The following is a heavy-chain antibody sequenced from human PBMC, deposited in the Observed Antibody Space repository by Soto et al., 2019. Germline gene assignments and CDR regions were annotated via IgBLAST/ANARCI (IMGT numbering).Heavy chain of an antibody. J-gene: IGHJ5*02. V-gene: IGHV4-30-4*01. Sequence: PSETRSLTCTVSGDSISSGSHYGSGIRQPPGKGLEWIGYIFYSGTAYYNPSLKSRLTISVDTSKNQFSLKLSSVTAADAAVYYCARTDYGTAYFDPWGQGSLVTVSS. D-gene: IGHD3-10*01. CDR2: IFYSGTA. CDR3: ARTDYGTAYFDP. CDR1: GDSISSGSHY.